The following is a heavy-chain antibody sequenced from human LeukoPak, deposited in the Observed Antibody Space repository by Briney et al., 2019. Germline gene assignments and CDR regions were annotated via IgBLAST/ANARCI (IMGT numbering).Heavy chain of an antibody. V-gene: IGHV3-74*01. CDR3: ARASVVPAGKGPKRSGMDV. Sequence: GGSLRLSCAASGFTFSSYWMHWVRQAPGKGLVWVSRINSDGSSTTYADSVKGRFTISRDNAKNTLYLQMNSLRAEDTAVYYCARASVVPAGKGPKRSGMDVWGQGTTVTVSS. CDR2: INSDGSST. D-gene: IGHD2-2*01. CDR1: GFTFSSYW. J-gene: IGHJ6*02.